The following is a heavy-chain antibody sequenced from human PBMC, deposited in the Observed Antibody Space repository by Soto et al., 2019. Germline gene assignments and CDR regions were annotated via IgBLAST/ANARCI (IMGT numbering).Heavy chain of an antibody. CDR2: IIPIFGTA. Sequence: GASVKVSFKASGGTFSSYAISWVRQAPGQGLEWMGGIIPIFGTANYAQKFQGRVTITADESTSTAYMELSSLRSEDTAVYYCARAGYSSSWYVKLYYYYGMDVWGQGTTVTVSS. J-gene: IGHJ6*02. CDR3: ARAGYSSSWYVKLYYYYGMDV. D-gene: IGHD6-13*01. CDR1: GGTFSSYA. V-gene: IGHV1-69*13.